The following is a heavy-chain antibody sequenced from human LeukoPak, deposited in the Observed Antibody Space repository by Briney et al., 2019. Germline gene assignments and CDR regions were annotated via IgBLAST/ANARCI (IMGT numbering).Heavy chain of an antibody. V-gene: IGHV5-51*01. CDR3: ARTLGGQLWLRTPAFDI. Sequence: GESLKISCKGSGYSFTSYWIGWVRQMPGKGLEWMGIIYPGDSDTRYSPSFQGQVTISADKSISTAYLQWSSLKASDTAMYYCARTLGGQLWLRTPAFDIWGQGTMVTVSS. CDR1: GYSFTSYW. D-gene: IGHD5-18*01. CDR2: IYPGDSDT. J-gene: IGHJ3*02.